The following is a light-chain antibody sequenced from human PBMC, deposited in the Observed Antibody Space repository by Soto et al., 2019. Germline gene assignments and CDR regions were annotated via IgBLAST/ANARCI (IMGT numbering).Light chain of an antibody. J-gene: IGLJ1*01. CDR2: DDD. CDR1: SSNIGGNS. V-gene: IGLV1-51*01. Sequence: QSVLTQPPSVSAAPGQRVTISCSGSSSNIGGNSVSWYQQLPGTAPKLLIYDDDKRPSGIPDRFSGSKSGTSATLGITGFKTGDEADYYCGSWDSSLNAYVFRTGTKVTVL. CDR3: GSWDSSLNAYV.